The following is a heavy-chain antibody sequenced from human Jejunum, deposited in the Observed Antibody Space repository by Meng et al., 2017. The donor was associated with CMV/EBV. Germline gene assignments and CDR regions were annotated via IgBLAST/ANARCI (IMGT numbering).Heavy chain of an antibody. Sequence: NWVRQAPGQGLEWMGWMNPNNGSTGYAQKFQGRFTMTWNTSISTAYMELSSLRSEDTAIYYCASHQQFCSGGSCYSLGYYYGMDVWGQGTTVTVSS. D-gene: IGHD2-15*01. J-gene: IGHJ6*02. CDR3: ASHQQFCSGGSCYSLGYYYGMDV. V-gene: IGHV1-8*01. CDR2: MNPNNGST.